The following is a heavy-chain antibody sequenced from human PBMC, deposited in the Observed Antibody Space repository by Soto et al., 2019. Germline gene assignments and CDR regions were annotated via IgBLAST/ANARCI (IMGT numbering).Heavy chain of an antibody. J-gene: IGHJ4*02. D-gene: IGHD6-6*01. CDR2: IIPIFGTA. CDR1: GGTFSSYA. Sequence: GASVKVSCKASGGTFSSYAISWVRQAPGQGLEWMGGIIPIFGTANYAQKLQGRVTMTADTPTSTAYMELRSLRSDDTAVYYCARDYSFYSSSGLIYYIDDWGQGTLVTVSS. V-gene: IGHV1-69*06. CDR3: ARDYSFYSSSGLIYYIDD.